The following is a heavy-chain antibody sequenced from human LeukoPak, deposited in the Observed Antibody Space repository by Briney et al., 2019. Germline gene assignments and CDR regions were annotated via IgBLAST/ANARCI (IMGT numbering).Heavy chain of an antibody. CDR2: MNPNSGNT. D-gene: IGHD3-3*01. V-gene: IGHV1-8*01. J-gene: IGHJ6*02. CDR1: GYTFTSYD. Sequence: ASVTVSCKASGYTFTSYDINWVRQATGQGLEWMGWMNPNSGNTGYAQKFQGRVTMTRNTSISTAYMELSSLRSEDTAVYYCARVPLNSNYDFWSGYLVYGMDVWGQGTTVTVSS. CDR3: ARVPLNSNYDFWSGYLVYGMDV.